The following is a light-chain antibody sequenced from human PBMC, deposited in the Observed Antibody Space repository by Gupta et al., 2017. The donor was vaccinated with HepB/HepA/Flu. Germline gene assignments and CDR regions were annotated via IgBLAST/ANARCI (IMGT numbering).Light chain of an antibody. V-gene: IGLV1-44*01. CDR2: SNN. CDR1: SSNIGSNT. J-gene: IGLJ2*01. Sequence: QSVLTQPPSASGTPGQRVTISCSGSSSNIGSNTVNWYQQLPGTAPKLLIYSNNQRPSGVPDRFSGSKSGTSASLAISGLQSEDEADYYCAAWDDSLNGPVCGGGTKLTV. CDR3: AAWDDSLNGPV.